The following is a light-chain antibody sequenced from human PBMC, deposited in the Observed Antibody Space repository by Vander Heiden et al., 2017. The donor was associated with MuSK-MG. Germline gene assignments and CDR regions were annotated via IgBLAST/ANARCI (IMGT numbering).Light chain of an antibody. CDR2: QDT. CDR1: ELGDRY. CDR3: QACDI. J-gene: IGLJ2*01. V-gene: IGLV3-1*01. Sequence: SYELTQPPSVSVSPGPTASITCSGDELGDRYASWYQQKPGQSPVLVIYQDTKRPSGNPERFSGSNSGNTATLTIGGTQAMDEADEYCQACDIFGGGTKLTVL.